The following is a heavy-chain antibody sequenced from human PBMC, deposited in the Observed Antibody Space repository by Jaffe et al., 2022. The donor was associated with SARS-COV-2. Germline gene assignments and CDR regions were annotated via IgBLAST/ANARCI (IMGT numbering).Heavy chain of an antibody. Sequence: QVQLVESGGGVVQPGRSLRLSCAASGFTFSSYAMHWVRQAPGKGLEWVAVISYDGSNKYYADSVKGRFTISRDNSKNTLYLQMNSLRAEDTAVYYCAGVPQLAPPSNYGMDVWGQGTTVTVSS. CDR2: ISYDGSNK. V-gene: IGHV3-30-3*01. J-gene: IGHJ6*02. D-gene: IGHD6-13*01. CDR3: AGVPQLAPPSNYGMDV. CDR1: GFTFSSYA.